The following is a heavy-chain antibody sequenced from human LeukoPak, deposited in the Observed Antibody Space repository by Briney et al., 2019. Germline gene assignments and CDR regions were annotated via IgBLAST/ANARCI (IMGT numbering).Heavy chain of an antibody. J-gene: IGHJ4*02. CDR2: IRYDGSNK. V-gene: IGHV3-30*02. CDR1: GVSFCSDG. Sequence: GGSLRLSCAASGVSFCSDGMPWARQAPGKGLEWVAFIRYDGSNKYYADSVKGRFTISRDNSKNTLYLQMNSLRAEQTAVYYSAKDAAENYFDYWGQGTLVTVSS. D-gene: IGHD6-13*01. CDR3: AKDAAENYFDY.